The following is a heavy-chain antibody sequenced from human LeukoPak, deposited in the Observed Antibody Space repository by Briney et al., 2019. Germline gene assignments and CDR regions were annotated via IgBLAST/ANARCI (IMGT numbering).Heavy chain of an antibody. CDR2: IYHSGIS. Sequence: SETLSLTCTVSDYSISSGYGYYWGWVRQPPGKGLEWIWSIYHSGISYDNPSLKSRITMSVDTSKNQFSLRLTSVTAADTAVYYCVRLGVVGLDQNWFDPWGQGTLVTVSS. CDR3: VRLGVVGLDQNWFDP. D-gene: IGHD2-2*01. J-gene: IGHJ5*02. V-gene: IGHV4-38-2*02. CDR1: DYSISSGYGYY.